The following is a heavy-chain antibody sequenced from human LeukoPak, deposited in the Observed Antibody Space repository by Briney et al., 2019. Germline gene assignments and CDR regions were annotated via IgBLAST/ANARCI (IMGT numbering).Heavy chain of an antibody. J-gene: IGHJ4*02. Sequence: ASETLSLTCTVSGGSISSSSYYWGWIRQPPGKGLEWIGSIYYSGSTYYNPSLKSRVTISVDTSKNQFSLKLSSVTAADTAVYYCARDRAITGTRLYDYWGQGTLVTVSS. V-gene: IGHV4-39*02. CDR1: GGSISSSSYY. CDR3: ARDRAITGTRLYDY. CDR2: IYYSGST. D-gene: IGHD1-7*01.